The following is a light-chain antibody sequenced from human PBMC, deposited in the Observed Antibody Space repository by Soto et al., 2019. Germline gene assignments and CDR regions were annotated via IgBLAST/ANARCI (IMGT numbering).Light chain of an antibody. J-gene: IGKJ1*01. CDR3: QQVNRYPWT. Sequence: DIQLTQSPSLLSASVGDRVTITCRASQGISTFLAWYQHQPGKAPKLLIYAASTLQSGVPSRFSGSGSGTECSLRISSLQHEDCATYYCQQVNRYPWTFGQGNKVDI. V-gene: IGKV1-9*01. CDR2: AAS. CDR1: QGISTF.